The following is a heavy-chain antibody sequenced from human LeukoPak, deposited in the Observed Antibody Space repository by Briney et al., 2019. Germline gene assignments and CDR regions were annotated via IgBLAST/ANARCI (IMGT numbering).Heavy chain of an antibody. V-gene: IGHV3-30-3*01. Sequence: GGSLRLSCAASGFTFSSYAMHWVRQAPGKGLEWVAVISYDGSNKYYADSVKGRFTISRDNSKNTLYLQMNSLRAEDTAVYYCARDFPPDYGDYFDYWGQGTLVTVSS. D-gene: IGHD4-17*01. J-gene: IGHJ4*02. CDR1: GFTFSSYA. CDR2: ISYDGSNK. CDR3: ARDFPPDYGDYFDY.